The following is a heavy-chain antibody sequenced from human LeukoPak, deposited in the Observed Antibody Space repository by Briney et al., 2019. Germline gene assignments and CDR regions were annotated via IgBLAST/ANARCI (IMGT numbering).Heavy chain of an antibody. Sequence: GASVKVSCKASGYTFTGYYMHWVRQAPGQGLEWMGRINPNSGGTNYAQKFQGRVTMTRDKSTSTAYMELRRLRSDDTAVYYCAREEEYYDYVWGSYRSGFDYWGQGTLVTVSS. CDR1: GYTFTGYY. V-gene: IGHV1-2*06. CDR2: INPNSGGT. J-gene: IGHJ4*02. CDR3: AREEEYYDYVWGSYRSGFDY. D-gene: IGHD3-16*02.